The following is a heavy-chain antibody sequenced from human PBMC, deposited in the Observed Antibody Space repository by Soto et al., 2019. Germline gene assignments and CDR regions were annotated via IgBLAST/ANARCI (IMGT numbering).Heavy chain of an antibody. CDR3: ARVLAGYFDWLTNDY. CDR2: ISSSSSYI. V-gene: IGHV3-21*01. J-gene: IGHJ4*02. Sequence: TGGSLRLSCAASGFTFSSYSMNWVRQAPGKGLEWVSSISSSSSYIYYADSVKGRFTISRDNAKNSLYLQMNSLRAEDTAVYYCARVLAGYFDWLTNDYWGQGTLVTVSS. D-gene: IGHD3-9*01. CDR1: GFTFSSYS.